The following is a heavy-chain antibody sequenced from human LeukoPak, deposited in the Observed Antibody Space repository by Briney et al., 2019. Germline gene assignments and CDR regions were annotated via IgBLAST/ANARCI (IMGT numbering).Heavy chain of an antibody. CDR3: ARAKVYDNSGGDVFDI. Sequence: ASVKVSCKASGYIFTGYYMHWVRQAPGQGLEWMGWINPNSGDTNYAQKFQGRVTMTRDTSISTVYMELSRLRSDDTAVYYCARAKVYDNSGGDVFDIWGQGTMVTVSS. J-gene: IGHJ3*02. CDR1: GYIFTGYY. CDR2: INPNSGDT. D-gene: IGHD3-22*01. V-gene: IGHV1-2*02.